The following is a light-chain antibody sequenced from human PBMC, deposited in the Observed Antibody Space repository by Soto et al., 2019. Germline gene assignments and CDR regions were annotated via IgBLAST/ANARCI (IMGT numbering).Light chain of an antibody. CDR2: GAS. CDR3: QQYGSSPRT. Sequence: EIVLTQSPGTRSLSPGEIATLSFRASQSVSNNYLAWYQQKPGQAPRLLIYGASSRATGIPDRFSGSGSGTDFTLTISRLEPEDFAVYYCQQYGSSPRTFGQGTKVDIK. V-gene: IGKV3-20*01. J-gene: IGKJ1*01. CDR1: QSVSNNY.